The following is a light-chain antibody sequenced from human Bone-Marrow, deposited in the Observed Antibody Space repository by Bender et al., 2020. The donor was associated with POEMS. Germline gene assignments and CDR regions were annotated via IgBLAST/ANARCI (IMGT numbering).Light chain of an antibody. V-gene: IGLV2-14*03. CDR1: SSDVDGYNY. Sequence: QSALTQPASVSGSPGQSLTISCTGTSSDVDGYNYVSWYQQHPGKAPKLMIYDVTIRPSGVSNRFPGSKSGTSASLAITGLQAEDEGDYYCQSYDNSLGGWVFGGGTKLTVL. J-gene: IGLJ3*02. CDR2: DVT. CDR3: QSYDNSLGGWV.